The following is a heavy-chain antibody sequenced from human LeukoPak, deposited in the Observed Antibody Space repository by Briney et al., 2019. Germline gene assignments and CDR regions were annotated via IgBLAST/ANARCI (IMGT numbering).Heavy chain of an antibody. CDR3: ARDQVLLRFLEGRSASVY. CDR2: MNPNSGNT. V-gene: IGHV1-8*02. Sequence: ASVKVSCKASGYTFTSYDINWVRQATGQGLEWMGWMNPNSGNTNYAQKLQGRVTMTTDTSTSTAYMELRSLRSDDTAVYYCARDQVLLRFLEGRSASVYWGQGTLVTVSS. J-gene: IGHJ4*02. D-gene: IGHD3-3*01. CDR1: GYTFTSYD.